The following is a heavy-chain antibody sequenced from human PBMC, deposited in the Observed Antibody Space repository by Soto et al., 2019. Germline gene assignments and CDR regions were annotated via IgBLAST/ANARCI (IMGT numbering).Heavy chain of an antibody. V-gene: IGHV3-11*06. Sequence: QVQLVESGGGLVKPGGSLRLSCAASGFTFSPYYMSWIRQAPGRGLEWISYISGDSVYTDHADSVKGRFTISRDNARNSLYLQMDSLSAEDTAVYYCATEDWGAFDFWGQGTVVTVSS. J-gene: IGHJ3*01. CDR2: ISGDSVYT. D-gene: IGHD7-27*01. CDR1: GFTFSPYY. CDR3: ATEDWGAFDF.